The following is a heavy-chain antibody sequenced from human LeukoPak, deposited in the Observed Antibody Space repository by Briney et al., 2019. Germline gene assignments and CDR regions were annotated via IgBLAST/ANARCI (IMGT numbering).Heavy chain of an antibody. CDR3: TRHPGDGYNRDY. CDR1: GFTFSGSA. CDR2: IRSKANSYAT. Sequence: PGGSLRLSCAASGFTFSGSAMHWVRRASGKGLEWVGRIRSKANSYATAYAASVKGRFTISRDDSKNTAYLQMNSLKTEDTAVYYCTRHPGDGYNRDYWGQGTLVTVSS. D-gene: IGHD5-24*01. V-gene: IGHV3-73*01. J-gene: IGHJ4*02.